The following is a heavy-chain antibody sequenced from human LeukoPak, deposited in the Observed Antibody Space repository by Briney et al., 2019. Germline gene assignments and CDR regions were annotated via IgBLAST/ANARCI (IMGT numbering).Heavy chain of an antibody. D-gene: IGHD1-14*01. CDR3: AKGMNNAPEH. CDR2: ISGGGDST. J-gene: IGHJ1*01. V-gene: IGHV3-23*01. Sequence: QPGGSLRLSCAASGFTFSSYAMSWVRQAPGKGLEWVSSISGGGDSTYYADSVKGRFTISRANSKNTLYLQMNSLRAEDTAIYYCAKGMNNAPEHWGQGTLVTVSS. CDR1: GFTFSSYA.